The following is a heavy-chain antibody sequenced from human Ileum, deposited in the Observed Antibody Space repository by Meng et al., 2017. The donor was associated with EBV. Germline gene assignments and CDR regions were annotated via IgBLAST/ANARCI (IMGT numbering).Heavy chain of an antibody. J-gene: IGHJ4*02. V-gene: IGHV4-61*01. CDR2: MSYSGST. CDR1: GGSVSRAHSF. Sequence: QLQGSGPGLVKPSETLSLTCTVSGGSVSRAHSFWTWIRQPPGKGLEWIGYMSYSGSTNYSPPLESRVTISVDTSKNQFSLKLSSVTAADTAVYYCAGDPHSGSPHWGQGTLVTVSS. D-gene: IGHD1-26*01. CDR3: AGDPHSGSPH.